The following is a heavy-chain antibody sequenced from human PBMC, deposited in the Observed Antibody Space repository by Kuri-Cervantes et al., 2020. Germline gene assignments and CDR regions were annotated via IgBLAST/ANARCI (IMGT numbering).Heavy chain of an antibody. CDR3: ARGGLRQRYSSRGWFDP. Sequence: SETLSLTCAVYGGSFSSYYWNWIRQPPGKGLEWIGEINHSGSTNYNPSLKSRVTISVDTSKNQFSLKLSSMTAADTAVYYCARGGLRQRYSSRGWFDPWGQGTLVTVSS. J-gene: IGHJ5*02. CDR2: INHSGST. CDR1: GGSFSSYY. V-gene: IGHV4-34*01. D-gene: IGHD6-13*01.